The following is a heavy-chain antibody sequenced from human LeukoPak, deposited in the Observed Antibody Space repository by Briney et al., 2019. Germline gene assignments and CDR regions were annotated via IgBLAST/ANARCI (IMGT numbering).Heavy chain of an antibody. J-gene: IGHJ4*02. D-gene: IGHD5-18*01. V-gene: IGHV4-59*08. Sequence: SETLTLTCTVSGGSISNYYWSWIRQPPGKGLEFIGYIYYTGSTNYNPSLESRVTISVDTSNYQFSLCLSSVTAADTAMYFCARAPRARDTSMEHFDSWGERSLLTVSS. CDR2: IYYTGST. CDR3: ARAPRARDTSMEHFDS. CDR1: GGSISNYY.